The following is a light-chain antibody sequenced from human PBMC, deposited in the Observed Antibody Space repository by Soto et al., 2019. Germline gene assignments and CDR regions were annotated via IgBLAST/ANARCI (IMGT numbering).Light chain of an antibody. J-gene: IGKJ1*01. CDR3: QHYVSSPWT. CDR2: GAS. V-gene: IGKV3-20*01. Sequence: EIVLTQSPGTLSLSPGERATLSCRASQSISSSYLAWYQQKPGQAPRPLIYGASSRATGIPDRFSGSGSGTDFTLTISRLEPEDFAVYYCQHYVSSPWTFGQGTKV. CDR1: QSISSSY.